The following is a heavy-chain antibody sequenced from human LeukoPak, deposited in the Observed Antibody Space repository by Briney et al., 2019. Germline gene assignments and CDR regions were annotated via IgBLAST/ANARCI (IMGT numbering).Heavy chain of an antibody. D-gene: IGHD1-26*01. J-gene: IGHJ4*02. V-gene: IGHV3-7*01. Sequence: GGSPRLSCAASGFTFSSYGMSWVRQAPGKGLEWVANINQDGSERYYVDSLNGRFTISRDNAKNSLYLQMNSLRVEDTAVYYCARDKLVGATILDFWGQGTLVTVSS. CDR2: INQDGSER. CDR3: ARDKLVGATILDF. CDR1: GFTFSSYG.